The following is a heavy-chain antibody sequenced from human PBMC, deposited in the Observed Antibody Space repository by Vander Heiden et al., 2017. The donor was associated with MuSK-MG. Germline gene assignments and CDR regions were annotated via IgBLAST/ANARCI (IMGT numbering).Heavy chain of an antibody. V-gene: IGHV3-48*03. CDR2: ISSSGSTI. D-gene: IGHD2-15*01. J-gene: IGHJ3*02. CDR1: GFTFSSYE. Sequence: EVQLVESGGGLVQPGGSLRLSCAASGFTFSSYEMNWVRQAPGKGLEWVSYISSSGSTIYYADSVKGRFTISRDNAKNSLYLQMNSLRAEDTAVYYCARGVNIVVVGAASNGDAFDIWGQGTMVTVSS. CDR3: ARGVNIVVVGAASNGDAFDI.